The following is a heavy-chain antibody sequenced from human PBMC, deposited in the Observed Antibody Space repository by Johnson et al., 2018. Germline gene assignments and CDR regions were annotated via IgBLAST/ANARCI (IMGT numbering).Heavy chain of an antibody. D-gene: IGHD3-10*01. CDR3: ARVGWFGELLPDY. J-gene: IGHJ4*02. CDR2: INPSGGST. V-gene: IGHV1-46*01. CDR1: GYTFTSYD. Sequence: VQLVESGAEVKKPGASVKVSCKASGYTFTSYDMYWVRQAPGQGTEWMGIINPSGGSTRYPQKFQGRVTLTRDTSTSTVYMELSSLKSEDTAVYYCARVGWFGELLPDYWVQGTLVTVSS.